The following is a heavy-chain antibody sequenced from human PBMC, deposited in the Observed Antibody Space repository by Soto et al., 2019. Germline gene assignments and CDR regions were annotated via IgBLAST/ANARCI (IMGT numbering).Heavy chain of an antibody. D-gene: IGHD3-10*01. J-gene: IGHJ4*02. CDR1: GGSISSGGYS. CDR2: IYHSGST. CDR3: ARLPMV. V-gene: IGHV4-30-2*01. Sequence: SETLSLTCAVSGGSISSGGYSWSWIRQPPGKGLEWIGYIYHSGSTYYNPSLKGRVTISEDRSKNQFSLKLSSVTAADTAVYYCARLPMVWGQGTLVTVSS.